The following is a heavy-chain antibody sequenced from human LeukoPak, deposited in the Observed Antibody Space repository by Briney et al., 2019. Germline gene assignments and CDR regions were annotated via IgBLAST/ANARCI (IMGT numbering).Heavy chain of an antibody. Sequence: PSETLSLTCTVSGDSISSNYWSWIRQPPGKGLEWIGYIYYSGNTNYNPSLKSRVTISVDTSKNQFSLKLSSVTAADTAVYYCARGYDYWGQGTLVTVSS. V-gene: IGHV4-59*08. CDR2: IYYSGNT. J-gene: IGHJ4*02. D-gene: IGHD2-15*01. CDR1: GDSISSNY. CDR3: ARGYDY.